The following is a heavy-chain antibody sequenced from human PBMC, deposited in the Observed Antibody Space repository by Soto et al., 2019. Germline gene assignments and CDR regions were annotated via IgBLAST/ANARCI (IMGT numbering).Heavy chain of an antibody. Sequence: QVQLVQSGAEVKKPGASVKVSCKASGYTFTTYYIHWVRQAPGQGLEWMGNINPSGGATGYAQKVQGRXTMYRXXSTSTVYMELSSLTSEDTAMYYCAPYSSRNTWFDPWGQGTLVTVSS. V-gene: IGHV1-46*01. D-gene: IGHD6-13*01. CDR1: GYTFTTYY. J-gene: IGHJ5*02. CDR2: INPSGGAT. CDR3: APYSSRNTWFDP.